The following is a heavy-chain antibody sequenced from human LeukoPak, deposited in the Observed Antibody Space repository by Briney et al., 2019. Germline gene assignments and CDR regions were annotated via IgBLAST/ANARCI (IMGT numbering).Heavy chain of an antibody. CDR3: ARDYGDYSYSYYFDY. CDR2: ISDDGSNK. Sequence: PGRSLRLSCAASGFTFSSYAMHWVRQAPGKGLEGVAFISDDGSNKYYADSVKGRFTISRDNSKNTLYVQVNSLRAEDTAVYYCARDYGDYSYSYYFDYWGQGTLVTVSS. CDR1: GFTFSSYA. D-gene: IGHD4-17*01. J-gene: IGHJ4*02. V-gene: IGHV3-30*04.